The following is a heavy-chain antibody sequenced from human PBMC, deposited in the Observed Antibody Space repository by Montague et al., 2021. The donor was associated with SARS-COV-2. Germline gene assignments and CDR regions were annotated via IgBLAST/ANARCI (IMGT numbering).Heavy chain of an antibody. CDR2: LYYSGST. V-gene: IGHV4-39*01. D-gene: IGHD3-22*01. J-gene: IGHJ4*02. Sequence: SETLSLTCTVSGGSIISSSYYWGWIRQPPGQGLEWIGSLYYSGSTYYNPSLKSRVTISVDTSKNQFSLNLTSVTAADTAVYYCARLRLGVYGGYGYFDYWGQGILVTVSS. CDR1: GGSIISSSYY. CDR3: ARLRLGVYGGYGYFDY.